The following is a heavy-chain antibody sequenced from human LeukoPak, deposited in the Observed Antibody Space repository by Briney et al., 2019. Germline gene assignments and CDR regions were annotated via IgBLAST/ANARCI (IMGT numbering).Heavy chain of an antibody. V-gene: IGHV5-51*01. J-gene: IGHJ3*02. D-gene: IGHD2-15*01. CDR2: IYPAASDT. CDR1: GYSFTSYW. CDR3: ARPYCSGGSCYYSDTFDI. Sequence: GASLKISCKCSGYSFTSYWIGWVRQLPGKGLEWMGIIYPAASDTRYSPSFQGQVTISADKSISTAYLQWSSLKASDTAMYYCARPYCSGGSCYYSDTFDIWGQGTVVTVSS.